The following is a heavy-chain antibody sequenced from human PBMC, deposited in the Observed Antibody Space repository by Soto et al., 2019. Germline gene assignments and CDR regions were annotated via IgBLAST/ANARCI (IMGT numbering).Heavy chain of an antibody. CDR2: ISAYNGNT. Sequence: ASVKVSCKASGYTFTSYGISWVRQAPGQGLEWMGWISAYNGNTNYAQKLQGRVTMTTDTSTSTAYMELRSLRSDDTAVYYCARDYCSGGSCYGSEFDYWGQGTLVTVSS. CDR3: ARDYCSGGSCYGSEFDY. CDR1: GYTFTSYG. V-gene: IGHV1-18*01. J-gene: IGHJ4*02. D-gene: IGHD2-15*01.